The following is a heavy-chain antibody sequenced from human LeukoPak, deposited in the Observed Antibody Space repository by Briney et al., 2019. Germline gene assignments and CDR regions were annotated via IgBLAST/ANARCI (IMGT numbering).Heavy chain of an antibody. D-gene: IGHD6-6*01. Sequence: SETLSLTCTVSGGSISSSSSYWGWIRQPPGKGLEWIGSIHYSGSTYHNPSLKSRVTISVDTPKNQFTLKLNSVTAADTAVYYCARTIAGRTFDIWGQGTMVTVSS. V-gene: IGHV4-39*01. CDR1: GGSISSSSSY. J-gene: IGHJ3*02. CDR2: IHYSGST. CDR3: ARTIAGRTFDI.